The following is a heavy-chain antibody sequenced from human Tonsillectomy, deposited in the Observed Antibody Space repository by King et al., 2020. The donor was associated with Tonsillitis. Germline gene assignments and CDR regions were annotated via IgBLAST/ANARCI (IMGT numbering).Heavy chain of an antibody. J-gene: IGHJ4*02. Sequence: QLVQSGGGLVQPGGSLRLSCAASGFTFSSYWMSWVRQAPGKGLEWVANIKQDGSEKYYVDSVKGRFTVSRDNAKNSLYLQMNSLRAEDTAVYYCAKDGGLVRPLIRYFDYWGQGTLVTVSS. CDR1: GFTFSSYW. V-gene: IGHV3-7*01. CDR3: AKDGGLVRPLIRYFDY. CDR2: IKQDGSEK. D-gene: IGHD3/OR15-3a*01.